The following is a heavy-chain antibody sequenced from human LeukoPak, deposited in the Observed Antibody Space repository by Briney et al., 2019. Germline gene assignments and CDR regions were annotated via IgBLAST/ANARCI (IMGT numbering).Heavy chain of an antibody. D-gene: IGHD6-19*01. J-gene: IGHJ4*02. CDR3: ARLYSSGWYGY. CDR1: GFTFSTYA. CDR2: ISGSGGST. V-gene: IGHV3-23*01. Sequence: GGSLRLSCVASGFTFSTYAMSWVRQAPGKGLEWVSVISGSGGSTYYADSVKGRFTISRENSKNTLYLQMNSLRAEDTAVYYCARLYSSGWYGYWGQGTLVIVSS.